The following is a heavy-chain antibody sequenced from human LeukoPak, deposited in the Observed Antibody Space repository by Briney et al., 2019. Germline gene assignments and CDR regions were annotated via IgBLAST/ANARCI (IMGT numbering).Heavy chain of an antibody. CDR3: ARLVDSSGYYLDY. Sequence: PSETLSLTCTVSGGSISSYYWSWLRQPAGKGLEWIGRIYTSGSTNYNPSLKSRVTISVDTSKNQFSLKLSSVTAADTAVYYCARLVDSSGYYLDYWGQRTLVTVSS. J-gene: IGHJ4*02. D-gene: IGHD3-22*01. CDR1: GGSISSYY. CDR2: IYTSGST. V-gene: IGHV4-4*07.